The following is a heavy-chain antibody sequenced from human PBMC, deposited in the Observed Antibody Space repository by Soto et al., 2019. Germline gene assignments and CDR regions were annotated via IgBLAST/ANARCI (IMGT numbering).Heavy chain of an antibody. CDR3: ARVAYGAYHFDH. D-gene: IGHD2-21*01. CDR2: INTDGSTR. CDR1: GFTFSSYW. J-gene: IGHJ4*02. V-gene: IGHV3-74*01. Sequence: EVQLVESGGGLVQPGGSLRLSCAASGFTFSSYWMHWVRQAPGEGLVWVSRINTDGSTRSYADSVKGRFTISRDNAKNTPFLQMTSLRPEDTAVYYCARVAYGAYHFDHWGQGTLVT.